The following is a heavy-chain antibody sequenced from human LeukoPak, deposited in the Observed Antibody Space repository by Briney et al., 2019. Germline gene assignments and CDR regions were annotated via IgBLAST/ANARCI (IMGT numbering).Heavy chain of an antibody. V-gene: IGHV4-34*01. Sequence: SETLSLTCVVNGGTFSGYSWSWIRQPPGGGLEWIGEINHSGSTNYNPSLKSRVTISVVTSKNQFSLNLSSVTAADTAVYYCARGGVTIFGVVTNEEYYFDYWGQGTLVTVSS. CDR2: INHSGST. D-gene: IGHD3-3*01. CDR1: GGTFSGYS. J-gene: IGHJ4*02. CDR3: ARGGVTIFGVVTNEEYYFDY.